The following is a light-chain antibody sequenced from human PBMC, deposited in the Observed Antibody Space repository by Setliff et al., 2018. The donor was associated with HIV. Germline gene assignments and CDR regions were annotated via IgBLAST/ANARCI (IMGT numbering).Light chain of an antibody. CDR2: KNN. V-gene: IGLV1-47*01. J-gene: IGLJ1*01. CDR3: AAWDDSLSGPLYV. CDR1: SSNIGSNF. Sequence: QSVPTQPPSASGTPGQRVSISCSGSSSNIGSNFVYWYKQLPGTAPKLLIYKNNQRPSGVPDRFSGSKSGTSASLAISGLRSEDEADYYCAAWDDSLSGPLYVFGTGTKVTVL.